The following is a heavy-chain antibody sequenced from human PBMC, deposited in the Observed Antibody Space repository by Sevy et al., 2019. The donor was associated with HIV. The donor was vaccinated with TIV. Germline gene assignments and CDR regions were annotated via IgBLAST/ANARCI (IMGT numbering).Heavy chain of an antibody. D-gene: IGHD3-22*01. CDR1: GFTFSSYA. J-gene: IGHJ6*02. CDR2: ISGSGGST. V-gene: IGHV3-23*01. Sequence: GGSLRLSCAASGFTFSSYAMSWVRQAPGKGLEWVSAISGSGGSTYYAASVKGRFTISRDNSKNTPYRQMNSLRAEETAVYYSAKHVLVVTNTTPSFHYYGMDVWGQGTTVTVSS. CDR3: AKHVLVVTNTTPSFHYYGMDV.